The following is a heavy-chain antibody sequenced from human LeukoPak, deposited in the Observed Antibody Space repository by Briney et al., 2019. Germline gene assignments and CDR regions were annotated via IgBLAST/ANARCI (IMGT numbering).Heavy chain of an antibody. CDR3: ATDRGDYSAFDI. Sequence: GGSLRLSCAASGFTFSSYAMSWVRQAPGKGLEWVSAISGSGGSTYYADSVKGRFTISRDNSKNTLYLQMNSLRAEDTAVYYCATDRGDYSAFDIWGQGTMVTVSS. D-gene: IGHD4-17*01. CDR1: GFTFSSYA. V-gene: IGHV3-23*01. J-gene: IGHJ3*02. CDR2: ISGSGGST.